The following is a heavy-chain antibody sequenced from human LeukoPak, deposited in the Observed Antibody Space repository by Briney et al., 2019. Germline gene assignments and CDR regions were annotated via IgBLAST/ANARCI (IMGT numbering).Heavy chain of an antibody. CDR1: GFTFSSYA. J-gene: IGHJ4*02. D-gene: IGHD6-19*01. Sequence: GGSVTLFCSASGFTFSSYAMHWVRQAPGKGLEYVSAISSNGGSTYYADSVKGRFTISRDNSKNTLYLQMSSLRAEDTAVYYCVKDPAVAGTRYFDYWGQGTLVTVPS. CDR3: VKDPAVAGTRYFDY. V-gene: IGHV3-64D*09. CDR2: ISSNGGST.